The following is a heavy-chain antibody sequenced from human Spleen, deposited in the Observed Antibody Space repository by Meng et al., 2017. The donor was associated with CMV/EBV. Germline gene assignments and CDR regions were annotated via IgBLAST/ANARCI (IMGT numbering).Heavy chain of an antibody. CDR1: GGSISSYY. J-gene: IGHJ4*02. CDR2: IYTSGST. Sequence: QVQLQESGPGLVKPSXXLSLTXPVSGGSISSYYWSWIRQPAGKGLEWIGRIYTSGSTNYNPSLKSRVTMSVDTSKNQFSLKLSSVTAADTAVYYCARGRVYYYDSSGYSLWGQGTLVIVSS. D-gene: IGHD3-22*01. V-gene: IGHV4-4*07. CDR3: ARGRVYYYDSSGYSL.